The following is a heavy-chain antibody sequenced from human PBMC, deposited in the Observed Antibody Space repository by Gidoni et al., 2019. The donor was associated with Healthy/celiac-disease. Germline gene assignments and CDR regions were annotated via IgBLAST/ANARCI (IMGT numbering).Heavy chain of an antibody. J-gene: IGHJ4*02. Sequence: QVQLVESGGGVVQPGRSLRLSCAASGFTFSSYGMHWVRQAPGKGLEWVAVISYDGGNKYYADSVKGRFTISRDNSKNTLYLQMNSLRAEDTAVYYCAKYDRHYWGQGTLVTVSS. CDR1: GFTFSSYG. CDR3: AKYDRHY. D-gene: IGHD3-22*01. V-gene: IGHV3-30*18. CDR2: ISYDGGNK.